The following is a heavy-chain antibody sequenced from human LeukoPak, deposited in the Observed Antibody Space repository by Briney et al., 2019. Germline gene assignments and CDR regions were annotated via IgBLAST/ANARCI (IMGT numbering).Heavy chain of an antibody. J-gene: IGHJ3*02. CDR2: INSDGSST. Sequence: GGSLRLSCAASGFTFSSYWMHWVRQAPGKGLVWVSRINSDGSSTSYADSVKGRFTISRDNAKNTLYLQMNSLRAEDTAVYYCALSSVVLAFDIWGQGTMVTVSS. D-gene: IGHD6-25*01. V-gene: IGHV3-74*01. CDR1: GFTFSSYW. CDR3: ALSSVVLAFDI.